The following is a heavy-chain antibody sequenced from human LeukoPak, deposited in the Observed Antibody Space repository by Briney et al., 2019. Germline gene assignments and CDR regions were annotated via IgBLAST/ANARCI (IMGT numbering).Heavy chain of an antibody. CDR3: ARGRYLTTLGGAAAGFLDS. Sequence: SETLSLTCGVNGGSFSGNYWNWIRQTPGKGLEWIGEINHSGSTNYNPSLKRRVTISVDTSQKQFSLRLTSVTAADTAVYYCARGRYLTTLGGAAAGFLDSWGQGTLVTVSS. CDR2: INHSGST. V-gene: IGHV4-34*01. J-gene: IGHJ4*02. CDR1: GGSFSGNY. D-gene: IGHD6-13*01.